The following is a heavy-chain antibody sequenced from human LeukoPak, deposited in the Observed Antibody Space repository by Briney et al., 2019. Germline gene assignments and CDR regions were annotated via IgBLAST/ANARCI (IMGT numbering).Heavy chain of an antibody. D-gene: IGHD3-22*01. J-gene: IGHJ4*02. CDR1: GYTLTELS. V-gene: IGHV1-24*01. Sequence: ASVKVSCKVSGYTLTELSMHWVRQAPGKGLAWMGGFDPEDGEKIYPHKFQDRVTMTEHTSTDTAYMELSSLRSEDTAVYYCATGYYDRLHYFDYWGQGTLVTVSS. CDR3: ATGYYDRLHYFDY. CDR2: FDPEDGEK.